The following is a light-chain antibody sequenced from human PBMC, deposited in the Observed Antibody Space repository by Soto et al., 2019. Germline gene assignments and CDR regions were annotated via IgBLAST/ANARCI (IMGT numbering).Light chain of an antibody. CDR2: GAS. J-gene: IGKJ1*01. CDR3: QQYNNWPPWT. Sequence: EIVMTQSPATLSVSPGERAALSCMAGQSVSSNLAWYQQKPGQAPRLLIYGASTRATGIPARFSGRGSGTEYTLTISSLQSEDFAVYYCQQYNNWPPWTFGQGTKVEIK. CDR1: QSVSSN. V-gene: IGKV3-15*01.